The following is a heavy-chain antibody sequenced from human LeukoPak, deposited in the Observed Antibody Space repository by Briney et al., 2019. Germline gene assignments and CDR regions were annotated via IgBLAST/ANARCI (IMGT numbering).Heavy chain of an antibody. CDR3: ATDVVGDGLGYFVH. D-gene: IGHD5-24*01. J-gene: IGHJ4*02. V-gene: IGHV1-2*02. CDR2: INGKSGGT. Sequence: ASVKVSCKASGYTFTDYHIHWVRQAPGQRLEWMGWINGKSGGTESAEQLQGRVTLTRDTSINTNYMEVSRLASDDTAVYYCATDVVGDGLGYFVHWGQGTPVTVSS. CDR1: GYTFTDYH.